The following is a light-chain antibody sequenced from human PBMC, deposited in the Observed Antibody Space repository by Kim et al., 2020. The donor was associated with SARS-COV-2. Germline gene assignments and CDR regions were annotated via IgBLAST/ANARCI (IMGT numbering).Light chain of an antibody. CDR2: DVT. CDR1: SDDFATSDY. Sequence: QSVLTQPASVSGSPGQSITISCTGFSDDFATSDYVSWYQHRPERAPKLIIYDVTKRPSGISDRFSGSKSGYMASLSISGLQADDEAYYYCSSYTYDTNFDYVLGPGTKVTVL. V-gene: IGLV2-14*03. CDR3: SSYTYDTNFDYV. J-gene: IGLJ1*01.